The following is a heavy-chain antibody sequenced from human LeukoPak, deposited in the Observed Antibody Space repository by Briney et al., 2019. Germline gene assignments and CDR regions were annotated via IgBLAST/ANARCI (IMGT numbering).Heavy chain of an antibody. Sequence: ASVKVSCKASGYTFPSYFMHWVRQAPGQGLEWVGIINPTGGSTTYAQKFQGRVTMTRDTSTSTVYMELSSLRSDDTAVYYCARDPLGYCSSTSCYSPWFDPWGQGTLVTVSS. CDR3: ARDPLGYCSSTSCYSPWFDP. CDR2: INPTGGST. V-gene: IGHV1-46*01. D-gene: IGHD2-2*01. CDR1: GYTFPSYF. J-gene: IGHJ5*02.